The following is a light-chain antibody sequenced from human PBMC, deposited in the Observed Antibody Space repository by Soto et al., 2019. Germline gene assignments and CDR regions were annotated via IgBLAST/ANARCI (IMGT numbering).Light chain of an antibody. CDR3: QKSYSTPIN. CDR2: VAS. V-gene: IGKV1-39*01. J-gene: IGKJ5*01. CDR1: QTISSY. Sequence: DIQITHSPSSLSASVGDRVTITFLASQTISSYLNWYQQKPGKAPKLLIYVASSLQGGVPSRFSGSGSGTAFTLTIGSLQPDDFATYYCQKSYSTPINFGQGTRLEIK.